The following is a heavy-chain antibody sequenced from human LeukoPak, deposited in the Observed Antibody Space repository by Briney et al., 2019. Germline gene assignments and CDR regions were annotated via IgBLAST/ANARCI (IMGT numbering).Heavy chain of an antibody. CDR3: TTSSHYGDYYFDY. D-gene: IGHD4-17*01. CDR2: IKSKTDGGTT. Sequence: GGSLRLSCAASGFTFSNARMSWVRQAPGKGLEWVGRIKSKTDGGTTDYAAPVKGRFTISRDDSKNTLYLQMNSLKTEDTAVYYCTTSSHYGDYYFDYWGQGTLVTVSS. V-gene: IGHV3-15*01. CDR1: GFTFSNAR. J-gene: IGHJ4*02.